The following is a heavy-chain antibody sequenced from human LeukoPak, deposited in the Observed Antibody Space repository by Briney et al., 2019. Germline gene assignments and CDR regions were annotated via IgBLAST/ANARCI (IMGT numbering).Heavy chain of an antibody. D-gene: IGHD7-27*01. V-gene: IGHV3-23*01. CDR3: TKDQDFRLGSMDH. CDR1: GFIFSNYA. Sequence: GGSLRLSCAASGFIFSNYAMTWVRQAPGKGLEWVSTITDIGDRAFYIDSVRGRFTISRDDSKNTLYLQMNSLRAEDTAVYYCTKDQDFRLGSMDHWGQGTLVTVSS. CDR2: ITDIGDRA. J-gene: IGHJ4*02.